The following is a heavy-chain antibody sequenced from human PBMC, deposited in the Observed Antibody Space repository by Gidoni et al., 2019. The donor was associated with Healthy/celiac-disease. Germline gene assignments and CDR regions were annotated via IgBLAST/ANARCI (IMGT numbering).Heavy chain of an antibody. V-gene: IGHV4-34*01. CDR2: INHSGST. CDR3: ARGRGYSYGLRHLYYMDV. D-gene: IGHD5-18*01. Sequence: QVQLQQWGAGLLKPSETLSLTCAVYGGSFRGYYWSWIRQPPGKGLEWIGEINHSGSTNYNPSLKSRVTISVDTSKNQFSLKLSSVTAADTAVYYCARGRGYSYGLRHLYYMDVWGKGTTVTVSS. CDR1: GGSFRGYY. J-gene: IGHJ6*03.